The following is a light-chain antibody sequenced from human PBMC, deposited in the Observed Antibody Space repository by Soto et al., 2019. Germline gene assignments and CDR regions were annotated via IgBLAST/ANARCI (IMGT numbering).Light chain of an antibody. J-gene: IGKJ5*01. CDR2: DAS. V-gene: IGKV3-11*01. CDR3: QQRYAWPPIT. CDR1: RRVRSY. Sequence: EIVLTQSPATLSLSPGERATLSCRASRRVRSYLAWYQQKPGQAPRLLIYDASNRAAGTPARFSGSGSETDFTLTISNLEPEDFAVYYCQQRYAWPPITFGQGTRLEIK.